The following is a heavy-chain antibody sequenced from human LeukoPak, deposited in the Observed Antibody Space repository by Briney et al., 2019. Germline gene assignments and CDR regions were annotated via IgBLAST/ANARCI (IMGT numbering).Heavy chain of an antibody. Sequence: KPSETLSLTCAVYGVSFSGYYWSWIRQPPGKGLEWIGEINHSGSTNYNPSLKSRVTISVDTSKYQFSLKLSSVTAADTAVYYCARVRRGSGSRRNAFDIWGQGTMVTVSS. V-gene: IGHV4-34*01. CDR1: GVSFSGYY. CDR2: INHSGST. CDR3: ARVRRGSGSRRNAFDI. D-gene: IGHD1-26*01. J-gene: IGHJ3*02.